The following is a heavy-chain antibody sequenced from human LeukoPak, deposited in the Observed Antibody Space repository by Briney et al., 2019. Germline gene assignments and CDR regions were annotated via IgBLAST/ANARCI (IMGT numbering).Heavy chain of an antibody. Sequence: GGSLRLSCTASGFTFGDYAMSWFRQAPGKGLEWVGFIRSKAYGGTTEYAASVKGRFTISRDDSKSIAYLQMNSLKTEDTAVYYCTTEDSSGYHGYFDYWGQGTLVTVSS. CDR2: IRSKAYGGTT. V-gene: IGHV3-49*03. CDR1: GFTFGDYA. CDR3: TTEDSSGYHGYFDY. J-gene: IGHJ4*02. D-gene: IGHD3-22*01.